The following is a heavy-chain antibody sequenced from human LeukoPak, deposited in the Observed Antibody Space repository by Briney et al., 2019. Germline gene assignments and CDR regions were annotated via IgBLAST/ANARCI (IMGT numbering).Heavy chain of an antibody. CDR3: ARDCGGDSYYFDY. Sequence: PSETLSLTCTVSGGSISSYYWSWIRQPPGKGLEWIGYIYYSGSTNYNPSLKSRVTISVDTSKNQFSLKLSSVTAADTAVYYCARDCGGDSYYFDYWGQGTLVTVSS. V-gene: IGHV4-59*01. CDR1: GGSISSYY. D-gene: IGHD2-21*02. J-gene: IGHJ4*02. CDR2: IYYSGST.